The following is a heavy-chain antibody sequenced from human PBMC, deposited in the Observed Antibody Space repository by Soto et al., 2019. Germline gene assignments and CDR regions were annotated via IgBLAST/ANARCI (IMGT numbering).Heavy chain of an antibody. CDR3: AREKDDTYGSYYYSGMDV. D-gene: IGHD5-18*01. CDR2: IYYSGNT. V-gene: IGHV4-30-4*01. Sequence: PSETLSLTCTVSGGSVSSGDYYWSWIRQPPGKGLEWIGYIYYSGNTYYNPSLKSRITISVDTSKNQFSLDLSSVTAADTAVYYCAREKDDTYGSYYYSGMDVWGQGTTVTVSS. J-gene: IGHJ6*02. CDR1: GGSVSSGDYY.